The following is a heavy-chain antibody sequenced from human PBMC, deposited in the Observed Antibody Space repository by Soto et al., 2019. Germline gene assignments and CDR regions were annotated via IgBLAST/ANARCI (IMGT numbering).Heavy chain of an antibody. Sequence: PSETLSLTCTVSGGSISSYYWSWIRQPPGKGLEWIGYIYYSGSTNYNPSLKSRVTISIDTSKDQFSLKLDSVTAADTAVYYCARGTQTTVTTRLFDCWGQGTLVTVSS. J-gene: IGHJ4*02. V-gene: IGHV4-59*01. CDR3: ARGTQTTVTTRLFDC. D-gene: IGHD4-17*01. CDR2: IYYSGST. CDR1: GGSISSYY.